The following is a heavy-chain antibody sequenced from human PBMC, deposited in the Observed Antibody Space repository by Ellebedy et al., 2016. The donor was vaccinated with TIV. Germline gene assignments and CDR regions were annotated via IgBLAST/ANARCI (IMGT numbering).Heavy chain of an antibody. CDR2: IIPIFGTA. J-gene: IGHJ6*02. Sequence: SVKVSCXASGGTFSSYAISWVRQAPGQGLEWMGGIIPIFGTANYAQKFQGRVTITADESTSTAYMELSSLRSEDTAMYYCARFRDLVPAAMGYYYGMDVWGQGTTVTVSS. V-gene: IGHV1-69*13. D-gene: IGHD2-2*01. CDR3: ARFRDLVPAAMGYYYGMDV. CDR1: GGTFSSYA.